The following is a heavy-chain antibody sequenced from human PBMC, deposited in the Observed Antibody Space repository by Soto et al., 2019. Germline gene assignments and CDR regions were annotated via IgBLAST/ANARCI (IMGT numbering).Heavy chain of an antibody. J-gene: IGHJ5*02. CDR3: ARGAYNDYSHWFDP. D-gene: IGHD4-4*01. CDR1: GYSFTRHD. CDR2: MNPNSGNA. V-gene: IGHV1-8*01. Sequence: QVQLVQSGAEVRKPGASVRVSCKATGYSFTRHDINWLRQAAGQGLEWMWWMNPNSGNAVYAQKFQGRVTMTRNTSITTADNEVTSLKSEDTAVYFCARGAYNDYSHWFDPWGQGTLVTVSS.